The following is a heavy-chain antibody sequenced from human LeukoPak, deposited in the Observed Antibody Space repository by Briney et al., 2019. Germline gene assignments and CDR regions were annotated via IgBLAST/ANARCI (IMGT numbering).Heavy chain of an antibody. D-gene: IGHD3-10*01. CDR1: GFTFSNHA. CDR3: AKLKVFGSGSWDY. CDR2: FSGSDENT. J-gene: IGHJ4*02. Sequence: GGSLRLSCVASGFTFSNHAMNWVRQAPGKGLEWVSSFSGSDENTHHADSVKGRFTISRDNSKNTLYLQMNSLRVEDTATYYCAKLKVFGSGSWDYWGQGSLVTVSS. V-gene: IGHV3-23*01.